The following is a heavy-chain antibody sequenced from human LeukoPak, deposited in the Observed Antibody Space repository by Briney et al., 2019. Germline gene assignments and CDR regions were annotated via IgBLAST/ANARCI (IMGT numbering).Heavy chain of an antibody. CDR2: VRVDGDSS. J-gene: IGHJ4*02. CDR1: GFTFSSYA. D-gene: IGHD3-10*01. V-gene: IGHV3-23*01. CDR3: AKGSGDTGYYFDD. Sequence: GGSLRLSCAASGFTFSSYAMGWVRQAPGKGLEWVSGVRVDGDSSYYADSVKDRFTISRDNSKSTLYLQMNSLRAEDTALYYCAKGSGDTGYYFDDWGQGTLVTVSS.